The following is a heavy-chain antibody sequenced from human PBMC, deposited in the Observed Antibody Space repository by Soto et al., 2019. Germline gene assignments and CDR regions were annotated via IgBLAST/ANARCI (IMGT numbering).Heavy chain of an antibody. Sequence: QVQLVESGGGVVQPGRSLRLSCAASGFTFSSYGMHWVRQAPGKGLEWVAVISYDGSNKYYADSVKGRFTISRDNSKNTLYLQMNSLSAEDTAVYYCAKGPSTVTTYYYWGQGTLVTVSS. V-gene: IGHV3-30*18. D-gene: IGHD4-17*01. CDR3: AKGPSTVTTYYY. CDR1: GFTFSSYG. J-gene: IGHJ4*02. CDR2: ISYDGSNK.